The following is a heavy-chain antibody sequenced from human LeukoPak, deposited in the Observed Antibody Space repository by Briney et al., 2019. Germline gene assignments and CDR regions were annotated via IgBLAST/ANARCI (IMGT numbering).Heavy chain of an antibody. D-gene: IGHD4-23*01. CDR2: TKSAGSSI. J-gene: IGHJ4*02. CDR3: ARDLDYGGYSNFDY. V-gene: IGHV3-74*01. Sequence: TGGSLRLSCAASGFTFSSYWMHWVRQAPGKGLVWVSRTKSAGSSIRYADSVKGRFTISRDNAKNTLYLQMNSLRAEDTAIYYCARDLDYGGYSNFDYWGQGTLVTVSS. CDR1: GFTFSSYW.